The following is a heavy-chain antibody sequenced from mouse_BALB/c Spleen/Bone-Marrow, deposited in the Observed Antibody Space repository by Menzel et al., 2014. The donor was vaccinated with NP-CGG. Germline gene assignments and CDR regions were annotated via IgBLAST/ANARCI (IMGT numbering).Heavy chain of an antibody. CDR2: IWAGGST. V-gene: IGHV2-9*02. D-gene: IGHD1-1*02. Sequence: ESGPGLVAPSQSLSITCTVSGFSLTSYGVHRVRQLPGKGLEWLGVIWAGGSTNYNSALMSRLSISKDNSKSQVFLKMNSLQTDDTAMYYCARDGVYGSHYYAMDYRGQGTSVTVSS. J-gene: IGHJ4*01. CDR1: GFSLTSYG. CDR3: ARDGVYGSHYYAMDY.